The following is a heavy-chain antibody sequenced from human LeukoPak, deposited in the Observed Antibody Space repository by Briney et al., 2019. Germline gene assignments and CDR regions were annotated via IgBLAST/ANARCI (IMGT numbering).Heavy chain of an antibody. CDR2: ISYDGSNK. V-gene: IGHV3-30-3*01. Sequence: PGRSLRLSCAASGFTFSSYAMHWVRQAPGKGLEWVAVISYDGSNKYYADSVKGRFTISRDNAKNSLYLQMNSLRAEDTAVYYCARNTANWGQGTLVTVSS. CDR3: ARNTAN. D-gene: IGHD5-18*01. CDR1: GFTFSSYA. J-gene: IGHJ4*02.